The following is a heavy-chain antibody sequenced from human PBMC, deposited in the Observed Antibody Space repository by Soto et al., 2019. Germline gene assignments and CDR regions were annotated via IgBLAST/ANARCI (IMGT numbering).Heavy chain of an antibody. CDR3: ARFEGPFDY. J-gene: IGHJ4*02. Sequence: PSETLSLTCAVYGGSFSGYYWSWIRQPPGKGLEWIGEINHSGSTNYNPSLKSRVTISVDTPKNQFSLKLSSVTAADTAVYYCARFEGPFDYWGKGTLVTVSS. CDR2: INHSGST. V-gene: IGHV4-34*01. CDR1: GGSFSGYY.